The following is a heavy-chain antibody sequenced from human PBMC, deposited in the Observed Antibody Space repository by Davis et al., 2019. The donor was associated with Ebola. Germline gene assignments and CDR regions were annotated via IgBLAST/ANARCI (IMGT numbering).Heavy chain of an antibody. V-gene: IGHV3-33*01. CDR2: IWYAGSKK. CDR1: GFTFRSYC. CDR3: AMPDCSGADCFSVYIKS. Sequence: PGGSLRLSCAASGFTFRSYCMHWVRQAPGKGLEWVAVIWYAGSKKYYSDSVKGRFTISRDNSDNMLYLQMNSLRAEDTAVYYCAMPDCSGADCFSVYIKSWGQGTLVTVSS. D-gene: IGHD2-21*02. J-gene: IGHJ4*02.